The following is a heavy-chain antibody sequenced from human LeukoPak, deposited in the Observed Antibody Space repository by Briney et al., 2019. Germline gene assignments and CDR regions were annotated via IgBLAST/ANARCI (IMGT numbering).Heavy chain of an antibody. J-gene: IGHJ4*02. CDR2: VSGDGSKT. Sequence: PGGSLRLSCAASGFTFSDYYMHWVRQTPGKGLVWVSRVSGDGSKTDYADSVKGRFALSRDNARNTLYLQMNSLRDEDTAVYYCARVRFCNSACCYSCFDFWGQGTLVTVSS. D-gene: IGHD2-2*01. V-gene: IGHV3-74*01. CDR3: ARVRFCNSACCYSCFDF. CDR1: GFTFSDYY.